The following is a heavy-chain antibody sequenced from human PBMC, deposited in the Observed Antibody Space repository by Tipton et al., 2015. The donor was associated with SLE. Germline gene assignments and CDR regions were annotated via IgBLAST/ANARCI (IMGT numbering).Heavy chain of an antibody. V-gene: IGHV3-64*02. Sequence: SLRLSCAASGFTFPKYAIHWVRQAPGKRLEHVSTISGTGGATYYVDSVKGRFTVSRDNSKNTLFLQMGSLRPGDTAVYYCATGSDSGSYLGVDAFDFWGQGTVVIVSS. D-gene: IGHD3-10*01. CDR2: ISGTGGAT. CDR3: ATGSDSGSYLGVDAFDF. CDR1: GFTFPKYA. J-gene: IGHJ3*01.